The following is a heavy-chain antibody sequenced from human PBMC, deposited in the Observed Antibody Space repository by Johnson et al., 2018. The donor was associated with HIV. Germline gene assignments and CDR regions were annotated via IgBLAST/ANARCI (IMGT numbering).Heavy chain of an antibody. CDR3: AKGGGTSGAAVLVAFDI. J-gene: IGHJ3*02. Sequence: VQLVESGGGLVQPGGSLRLSCAASGFTVSSNYMSWVRQAPGKGLEWVSVIYSGGSTYYADSVKGRFTISRDNSKNTLYLQMNSLRAEDTAVDYCAKGGGTSGAAVLVAFDIWGQGTMVTVSS. D-gene: IGHD2-2*01. CDR2: IYSGGST. CDR1: GFTVSSNY. V-gene: IGHV3-66*01.